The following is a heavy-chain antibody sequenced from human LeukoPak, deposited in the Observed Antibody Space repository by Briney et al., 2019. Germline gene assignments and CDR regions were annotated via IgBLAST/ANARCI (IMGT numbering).Heavy chain of an antibody. D-gene: IGHD6-13*01. CDR2: VYHSGRT. CDR1: GGSITNYY. CDR3: ARGDSSSWYYLDY. V-gene: IGHV4-59*08. Sequence: PSDTLSLTCIVSGGSITNYYWSWIRQPPAKRLEGIGYVYHSGRTNYSPSLKSRVNISVDTSKNQSSLKLSSVTAADTAVYYCARGDSSSWYYLDYWGQGTLVTVSS. J-gene: IGHJ4*02.